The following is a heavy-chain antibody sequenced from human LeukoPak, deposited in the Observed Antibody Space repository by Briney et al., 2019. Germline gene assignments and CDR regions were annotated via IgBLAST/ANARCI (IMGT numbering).Heavy chain of an antibody. CDR1: EYTFTGYY. CDR2: INPNSGGT. D-gene: IGHD6-13*01. Sequence: GASVKVSCKASEYTFTGYYMHWVRQAPGQGLEWMGWINPNSGGTNYAQKFQGRVTMTRDTSISTAYMELSRLRSDDTAVYYCARDSSSWYMGVAPNWFDPWGQGTLVTVSS. CDR3: ARDSSSWYMGVAPNWFDP. V-gene: IGHV1-2*02. J-gene: IGHJ5*02.